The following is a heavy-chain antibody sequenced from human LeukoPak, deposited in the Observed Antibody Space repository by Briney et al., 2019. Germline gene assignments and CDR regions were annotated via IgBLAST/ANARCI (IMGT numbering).Heavy chain of an antibody. CDR3: ARDRMGYSGYDPDY. J-gene: IGHJ4*02. V-gene: IGHV3-30*03. CDR2: ISYSGSNK. Sequence: PGGSLRLSCAASGFTFSSYGMHWVRQAPGKGLEWVAVISYSGSNKYYADSVKGRFTISRDNSKNTLYLQMNSLRAEDTAVYYCARDRMGYSGYDPDYWGQGTLVTVSP. D-gene: IGHD5-12*01. CDR1: GFTFSSYG.